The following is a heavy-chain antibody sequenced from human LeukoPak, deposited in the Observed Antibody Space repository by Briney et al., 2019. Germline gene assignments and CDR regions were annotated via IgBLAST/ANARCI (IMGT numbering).Heavy chain of an antibody. D-gene: IGHD3-22*01. CDR1: GYTFTGYY. V-gene: IGHV1-2*02. Sequence: ASVKVSCKASGYTFTGYYMHWVRQAPGQGLEWMGWINPNSGGTNYAQKFQGRVTMTRDTSISTAYMELSRLRSDDTAVYYCARDKTHISIVYDSSGYSSNARGAFDIWGQGTMVTVSS. J-gene: IGHJ3*02. CDR2: INPNSGGT. CDR3: ARDKTHISIVYDSSGYSSNARGAFDI.